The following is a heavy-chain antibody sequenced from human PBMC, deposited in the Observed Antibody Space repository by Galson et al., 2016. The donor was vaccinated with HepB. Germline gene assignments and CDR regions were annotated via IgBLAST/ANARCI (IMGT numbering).Heavy chain of an antibody. Sequence: CAISGDSVSSNSAAWSWTRQSPSRGLEWLGRTYYRSKWYNDYAVSVKSRIIVNPDTSKNQFSLQLNSVTPEDTAVYYCVEQRKGAPYGMDVWGQGTTVTASS. J-gene: IGHJ6*02. CDR3: VEQRKGAPYGMDV. D-gene: IGHD1/OR15-1a*01. V-gene: IGHV6-1*01. CDR1: GDSVSSNSAA. CDR2: TYYRSKWYN.